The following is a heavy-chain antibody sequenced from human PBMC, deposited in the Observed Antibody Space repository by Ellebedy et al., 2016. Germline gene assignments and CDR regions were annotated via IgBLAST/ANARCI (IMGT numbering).Heavy chain of an antibody. V-gene: IGHV4-59*08. Sequence: SETLSLXCTVSGGSIGTYYWSWIRQPPGKGLEWIGYIFYSGSTNYNPSLKSRVTISVDTPKNQFSLKLSSVTAADTAVYYCARLYGDYLKADYWGQGTLVTVSS. J-gene: IGHJ4*02. D-gene: IGHD4-17*01. CDR3: ARLYGDYLKADY. CDR2: IFYSGST. CDR1: GGSIGTYY.